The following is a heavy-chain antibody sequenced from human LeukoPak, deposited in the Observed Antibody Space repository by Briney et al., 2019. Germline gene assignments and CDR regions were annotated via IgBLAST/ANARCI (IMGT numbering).Heavy chain of an antibody. CDR3: ARLDASLAHLSGSFPDY. Sequence: PSETLSITCTVSGGSISNSDYFWGWIRQPPGKGLEWMGNVDYSGRPHRNPSLMGRVTINADRSRNQFSLNLSSVTAADTAVYFCARLDASLAHLSGSFPDYWGQGALVTVSS. CDR2: VDYSGRP. CDR1: GGSISNSDYF. D-gene: IGHD3-10*01. J-gene: IGHJ4*02. V-gene: IGHV4-39*01.